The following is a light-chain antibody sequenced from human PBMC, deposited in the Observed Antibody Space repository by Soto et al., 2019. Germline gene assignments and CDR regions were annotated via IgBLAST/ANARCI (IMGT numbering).Light chain of an antibody. CDR2: AAS. J-gene: IGKJ5*01. Sequence: DIQMTQSPSSLSASVGDRVTITCRASQSITSYLSWYQQQPGKAPKLLIYAASSLQSGVPSRFSGSGSGTDFTLTITSLQPEDFASYYCQQSYSSPITFGQGTRLEIK. CDR1: QSITSY. CDR3: QQSYSSPIT. V-gene: IGKV1-39*01.